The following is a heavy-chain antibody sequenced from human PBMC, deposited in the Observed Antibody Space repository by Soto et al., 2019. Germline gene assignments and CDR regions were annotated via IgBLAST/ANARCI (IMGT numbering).Heavy chain of an antibody. CDR1: GYTFTGYY. Sequence: ASVKVSCKASGYTFTGYYMHWVRQAPGQGLEWMGWINPNSGGTNYAQKFQGWVTMTRDTSISTAYMELSRLRSDDTAVYYCARDLRYSGSKDAFDIWGQGTMVTVS. V-gene: IGHV1-2*04. D-gene: IGHD5-12*01. CDR2: INPNSGGT. CDR3: ARDLRYSGSKDAFDI. J-gene: IGHJ3*02.